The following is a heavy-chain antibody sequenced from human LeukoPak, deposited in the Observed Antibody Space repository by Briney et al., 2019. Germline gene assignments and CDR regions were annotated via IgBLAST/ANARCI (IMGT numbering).Heavy chain of an antibody. Sequence: SETLSLTCTVSGGSISTYYRSWIRQPPGKGLEWIGYIYYGGSTKYNPSLKSRVTISVDTSKNQFSLKLSSVTAADTAIYYCAGGGLQFSDFDIWRQGTIDPVSS. CDR3: AGGGLQFSDFDI. CDR2: IYYGGST. CDR1: GGSISTYY. J-gene: IGHJ3*02. D-gene: IGHD3-16*01. V-gene: IGHV4-59*01.